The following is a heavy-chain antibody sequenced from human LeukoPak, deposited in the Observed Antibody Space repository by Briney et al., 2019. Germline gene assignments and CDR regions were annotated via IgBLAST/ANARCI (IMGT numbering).Heavy chain of an antibody. V-gene: IGHV5-51*01. D-gene: IGHD5-24*01. CDR1: GYSFTSYW. Sequence: GESLKISCKGSGYSFTSYWIGWVRQMPGRGLEWMGIIYPGDSDTTYSPSFQGQVTISADKSINTVYLQWSSLKASDTAMYYCSRPIAGYSLGYWGQGTLVTVSS. CDR3: SRPIAGYSLGY. J-gene: IGHJ4*02. CDR2: IYPGDSDT.